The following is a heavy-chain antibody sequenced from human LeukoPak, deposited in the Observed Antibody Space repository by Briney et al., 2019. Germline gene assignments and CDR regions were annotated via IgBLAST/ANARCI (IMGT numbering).Heavy chain of an antibody. CDR2: ISSSSYI. V-gene: IGHV3-21*04. Sequence: GGSLRLSCAASGFTFSSYSMNWVRQAPGKGLEWVSSISSSSYIYYADSVKGRFTTSRDNSKNTLYLQMNRLRAEDTAIYYCAKMPVSYSSGWSTFDYWGQGTLVTVSS. J-gene: IGHJ4*02. CDR3: AKMPVSYSSGWSTFDY. D-gene: IGHD6-19*01. CDR1: GFTFSSYS.